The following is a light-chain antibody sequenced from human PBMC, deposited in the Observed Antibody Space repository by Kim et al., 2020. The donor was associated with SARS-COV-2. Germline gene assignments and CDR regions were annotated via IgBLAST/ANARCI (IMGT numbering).Light chain of an antibody. CDR2: NND. Sequence: LSCSGASANDGTNSVGWYKQLPGQAPQLLIHNNDKRPSGVPDRFSASKSVTSASLAISGLQSEDETDYYCAAWDDSLDGLVVFGGGTKVTVL. CDR3: AAWDDSLDGLVV. J-gene: IGLJ2*01. CDR1: SANDGTNS. V-gene: IGLV1-44*01.